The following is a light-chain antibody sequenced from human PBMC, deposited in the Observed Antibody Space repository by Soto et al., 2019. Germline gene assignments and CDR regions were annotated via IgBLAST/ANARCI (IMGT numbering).Light chain of an antibody. CDR1: SSDVGGYNL. CDR2: EGS. V-gene: IGLV2-23*01. Sequence: QSVLTQPASVSGSPGQSITISCTGTSSDVGGYNLVSWYQQHPGKAPKLIIYEGSKRPSGVSNRFSGSKSGNTASLTISGLQAEDEADYFCCSYAGSSTIFGGGTKVTVL. J-gene: IGLJ2*01. CDR3: CSYAGSSTI.